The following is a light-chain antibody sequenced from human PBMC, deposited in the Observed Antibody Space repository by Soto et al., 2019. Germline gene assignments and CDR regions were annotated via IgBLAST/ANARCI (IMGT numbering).Light chain of an antibody. CDR1: QSVSSN. J-gene: IGKJ5*01. CDR3: QQYNNWPPT. V-gene: IGKV3-15*01. Sequence: EIVMTQSPATLSVSPGERATLSCRASQSVSSNLAWYQQKPGQAPRLPIYGASTRVTGIPARFSGSGSGTEFTLTISSLQSEDFAVYYCQQYNNWPPTFGQGTRLEIK. CDR2: GAS.